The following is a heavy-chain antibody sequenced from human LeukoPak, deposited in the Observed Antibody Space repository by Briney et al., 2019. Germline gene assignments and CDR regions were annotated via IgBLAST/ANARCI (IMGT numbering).Heavy chain of an antibody. CDR1: GYTFTSNA. V-gene: IGHV1-8*02. CDR3: ARGPPEGYMDV. CDR2: MNPNSGNT. J-gene: IGHJ6*03. Sequence: ASVKVSCKASGYTFTSNAMHWVRQAPGQRLEWMGWMNPNSGNTGYAQKFQGRVTMTRNTSISTAYMELSSLRSEDTAVYYCARGPPEGYMDVWGKGTTVTVSS.